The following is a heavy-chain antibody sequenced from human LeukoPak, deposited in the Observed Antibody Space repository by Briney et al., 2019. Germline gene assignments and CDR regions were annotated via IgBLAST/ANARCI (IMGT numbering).Heavy chain of an antibody. Sequence: PRGSLRLSCAASGFTFRSYNMNWVRQAPGKGLEWVSYITGGSTTIYYADSVKGRFTISRDNAKNSLYLQMNSLRAEDTAVYYCAELGITMIGGVWGKGTTVTISS. D-gene: IGHD3-10*02. CDR3: AELGITMIGGV. CDR1: GFTFRSYN. J-gene: IGHJ6*04. CDR2: ITGGSTTI. V-gene: IGHV3-48*01.